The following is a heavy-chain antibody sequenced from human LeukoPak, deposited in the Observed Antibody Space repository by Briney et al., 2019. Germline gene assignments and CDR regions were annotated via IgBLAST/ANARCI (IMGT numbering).Heavy chain of an antibody. CDR3: ASGYSYDDAFDI. CDR1: GFTFSDYY. CDR2: ISSSGSTI. J-gene: IGHJ3*02. V-gene: IGHV3-11*01. Sequence: GGSLRLSCAASGFTFSDYYMSWLRQAPGKGLEWVSYISSSGSTIYCADSVKGRFTISRHNAKNSLYLQMNSLRAEDTAVYYCASGYSYDDAFDIWGQGTMVTVSS. D-gene: IGHD5-18*01.